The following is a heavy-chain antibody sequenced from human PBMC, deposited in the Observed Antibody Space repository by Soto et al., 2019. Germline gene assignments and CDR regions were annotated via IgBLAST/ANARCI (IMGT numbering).Heavy chain of an antibody. CDR1: GFTFSSYW. D-gene: IGHD6-13*01. CDR2: IKQDGSEK. V-gene: IGHV3-7*05. J-gene: IGHJ4*02. CDR3: AREGPIAAAGSIDY. Sequence: PGGSLRLSCAASGFTFSSYWMSWVRQAPGKGLEWVANIKQDGSEKYYVDSVKGRFTISRDNAKNSLYLQMSSLRAEDTAVYYCAREGPIAAAGSIDYWGQGTLVTVSS.